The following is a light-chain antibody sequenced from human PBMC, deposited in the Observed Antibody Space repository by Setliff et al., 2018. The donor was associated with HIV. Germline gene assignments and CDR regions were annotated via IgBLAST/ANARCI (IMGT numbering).Light chain of an antibody. V-gene: IGLV1-40*01. CDR1: SSNIGAGYD. CDR2: GNT. Sequence: QSALTQPPSVSGAPGQRVTISCTGSSSNIGAGYDVHWYQQLPGTAPKLLIYGNTNRPSGVPDRFSGSKSGTSASLAITGLQAEDEADYYCQSYDSTLSGSEVFGTGTKVTVL. CDR3: QSYDSTLSGSEV. J-gene: IGLJ1*01.